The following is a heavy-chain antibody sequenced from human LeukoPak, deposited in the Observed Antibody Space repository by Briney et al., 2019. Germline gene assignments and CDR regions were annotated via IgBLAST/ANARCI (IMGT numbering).Heavy chain of an antibody. CDR1: AYTFTSYG. CDR3: ARGVPAAMGWFDP. Sequence: GASVKVSCKASAYTFTSYGISWVRQAPGQGLEWMGGIIPIFGTANYAQKFQGRVTITADESTSTAYMELSSLRSEDTAVYYCARGVPAAMGWFDPWGQGTLVTVSS. V-gene: IGHV1-69*13. J-gene: IGHJ5*02. D-gene: IGHD2-2*01. CDR2: IIPIFGTA.